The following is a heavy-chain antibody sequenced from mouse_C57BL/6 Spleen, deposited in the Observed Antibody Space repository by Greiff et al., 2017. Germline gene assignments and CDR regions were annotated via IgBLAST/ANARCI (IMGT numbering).Heavy chain of an antibody. CDR1: GFTFSDYY. CDR2: INYDGSST. CDR3: ARERPTIVTSHWYFDV. Sequence: DVMLVESEGGLVQSGSSMKLSCIAPGFTFSDYYPAWACQVPEKGLEWVANINYDGSSTYYLDSLKSRFIISRDNAKNILYLQMSSLKSEYTATYYCARERPTIVTSHWYFDVWSTGTTVTVSS. J-gene: IGHJ1*03. V-gene: IGHV5-16*01. D-gene: IGHD2-12*01.